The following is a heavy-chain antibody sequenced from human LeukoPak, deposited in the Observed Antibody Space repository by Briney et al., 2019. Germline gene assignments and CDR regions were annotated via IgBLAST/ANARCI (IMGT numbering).Heavy chain of an antibody. J-gene: IGHJ6*02. D-gene: IGHD6-13*01. Sequence: GGSLRLSCAASGFTFSSYAMTWVRQAPGKGLEWVSATSGTGGNTYYADSVKGRFTMSRDNSKNTLYLQMTSLTVEDTAVYYCAKGAWSRRGIAAAGDYYYGMDVWGQGTTVTVSS. CDR2: TSGTGGNT. CDR1: GFTFSSYA. V-gene: IGHV3-23*01. CDR3: AKGAWSRRGIAAAGDYYYGMDV.